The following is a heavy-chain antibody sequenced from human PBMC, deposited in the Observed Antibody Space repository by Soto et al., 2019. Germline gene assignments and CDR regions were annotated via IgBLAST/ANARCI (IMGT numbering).Heavy chain of an antibody. CDR2: IYYSGST. D-gene: IGHD6-19*01. CDR1: GGSISSSSYY. V-gene: IGHV4-39*01. J-gene: IGHJ4*02. CDR3: ARQGYSSGWYIA. Sequence: QLQLQESGPGLVKPSETLSLTCTVSGGSISSSSYYWGWIRQPPGKGLEWIGSIYYSGSTYYNPSLKSRVTISVDTSKNQFSRKLSSVTAADTAVYYCARQGYSSGWYIAWGQGTLVTVSS.